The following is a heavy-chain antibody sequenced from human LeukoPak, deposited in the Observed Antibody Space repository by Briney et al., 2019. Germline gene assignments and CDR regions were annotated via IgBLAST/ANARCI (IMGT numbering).Heavy chain of an antibody. D-gene: IGHD6-19*01. J-gene: IGHJ4*02. CDR1: GFTFSSYS. CDR3: ARERLIAVADTLGY. V-gene: IGHV3-21*01. Sequence: GGSLRLSCAASGFTFSSYSMNWVRQAPGKGLEWVSSISSSSSYIYCADSVKGRFTISRDNAKNSLYLQMNSLRAEDTAVYYCARERLIAVADTLGYWGQGTLVTVSS. CDR2: ISSSSSYI.